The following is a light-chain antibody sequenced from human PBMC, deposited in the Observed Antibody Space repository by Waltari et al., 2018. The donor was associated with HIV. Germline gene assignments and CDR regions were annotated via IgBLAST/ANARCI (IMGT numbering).Light chain of an antibody. CDR2: MSD. Sequence: QSVVTQPPSASGTLGQRVTISCSGGTSNIGSNYVYWYQHLPGTSPKLLIYMSDQRPSGVPDRISGSKSGTSASLAISGLRSEDEADYYCASWDDSLGGYWIFGGGTNLTVL. V-gene: IGLV1-47*01. CDR1: TSNIGSNY. CDR3: ASWDDSLGGYWI. J-gene: IGLJ2*01.